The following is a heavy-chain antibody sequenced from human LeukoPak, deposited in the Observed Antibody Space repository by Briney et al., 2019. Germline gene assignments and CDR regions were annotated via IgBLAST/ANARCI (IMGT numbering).Heavy chain of an antibody. V-gene: IGHV4-34*01. CDR1: GGSFSGYY. D-gene: IGHD3-16*02. CDR3: ARHGLGELSLPPPFDY. Sequence: SETLSLTCAVYGGSFSGYYWSWIRQPPGKGLEWIGEINHSGSTNYNPSLKSRVTISVDTSKNQFSLKLSSVTAADTAVYYCARHGLGELSLPPPFDYWGQGTLVTVSS. J-gene: IGHJ4*02. CDR2: INHSGST.